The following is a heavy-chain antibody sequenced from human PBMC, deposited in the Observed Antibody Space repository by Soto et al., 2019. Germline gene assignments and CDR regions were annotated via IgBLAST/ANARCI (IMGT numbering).Heavy chain of an antibody. CDR2: IFSNDEK. V-gene: IGHV2-26*01. D-gene: IGHD6-19*01. Sequence: SGPTLVNPTETLTLTCTVSGFSLSNARMGVSWIRQPPGKALEWLAHIFSNDEKSYSTSLKSRLTISKDTSKSQVVLTMTNMDPVDTATYFCARMTWSSGWSYMDVWGKGATVTVSS. J-gene: IGHJ6*03. CDR3: ARMTWSSGWSYMDV. CDR1: GFSLSNARMG.